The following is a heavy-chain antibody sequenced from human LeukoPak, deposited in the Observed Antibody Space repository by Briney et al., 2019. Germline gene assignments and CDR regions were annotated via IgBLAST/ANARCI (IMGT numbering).Heavy chain of an antibody. D-gene: IGHD2-2*01. J-gene: IGHJ4*02. CDR1: GFTFSSYA. CDR2: ISGSGGST. V-gene: IGHV3-23*01. CDR3: ASVKTYAIVPAAGVGY. Sequence: PGGSLRLSCAAPGFTFSSYAMSWVRQAPGKGLEWVSAISGSGGSTYYADSVKGRFTISRDNSKNSLYLQMNSLRAEDTAVYYCASVKTYAIVPAAGVGYWGQGTLVTVSS.